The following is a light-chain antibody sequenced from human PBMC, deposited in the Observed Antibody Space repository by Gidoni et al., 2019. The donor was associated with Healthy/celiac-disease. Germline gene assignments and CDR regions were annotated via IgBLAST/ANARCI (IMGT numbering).Light chain of an antibody. J-gene: IGKJ2*01. Sequence: QSVLYSSNNKNYLAWYQQKPGQPPKLLIYGASTRESGVPDRFSGSGSGTDFTLTISSLQAEDVAVYYCQQYYSTPYTFGQGTKLEIK. CDR2: GAS. CDR1: QSVLYSSNNKNY. CDR3: QQYYSTPYT. V-gene: IGKV4-1*01.